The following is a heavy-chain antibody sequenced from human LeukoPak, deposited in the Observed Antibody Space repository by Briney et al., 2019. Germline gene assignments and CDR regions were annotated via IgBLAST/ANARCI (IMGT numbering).Heavy chain of an antibody. J-gene: IGHJ3*02. D-gene: IGHD3-10*01. V-gene: IGHV4-31*03. CDR2: IYYSGIT. Sequence: SETLSPTCTVSGGSISSGGYYWNWIRHHPGKGLEWIGCIYYSGITYYNPSLKSRITILVDTSKNQFSLTLSSVTAADTAVYYCARSYGSGKSVGAFDIWGQGTMVTVSS. CDR3: ARSYGSGKSVGAFDI. CDR1: GGSISSGGYY.